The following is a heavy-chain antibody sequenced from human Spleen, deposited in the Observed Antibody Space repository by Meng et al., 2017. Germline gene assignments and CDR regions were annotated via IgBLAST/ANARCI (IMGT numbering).Heavy chain of an antibody. J-gene: IGHJ4*02. CDR2: ISGYNGDT. V-gene: IGHV1-18*01. D-gene: IGHD6-19*01. Sequence: QVQLVQSGVAVKKPGGSVKVSCQASGYSFTHHGITWVRQAPGQGLEWLGWISGYNGDTHYAQKLQGRVTMTTDTSTSTVYMELRSLRSDDTAVYYCARDPSNTSGLYAYSDSWGQGTLVTVSS. CDR1: GYSFTHHG. CDR3: ARDPSNTSGLYAYSDS.